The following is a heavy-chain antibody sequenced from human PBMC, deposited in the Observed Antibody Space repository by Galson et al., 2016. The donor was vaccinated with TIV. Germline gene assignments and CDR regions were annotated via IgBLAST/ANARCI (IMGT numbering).Heavy chain of an antibody. CDR1: GYTFTDSF. Sequence: SVKVSCKAFGYTFTDSFIHWVRQAPGQGLEWMAWINPSTGGAIYAPKFQGWVTVTRDPSISTTYMDLTRLRSNDTAIYFCSRGTDYAKIGAGAEDWGQGSLVTVSS. V-gene: IGHV1-2*04. D-gene: IGHD4-17*01. CDR3: SRGTDYAKIGAGAED. CDR2: INPSTGGA. J-gene: IGHJ4*02.